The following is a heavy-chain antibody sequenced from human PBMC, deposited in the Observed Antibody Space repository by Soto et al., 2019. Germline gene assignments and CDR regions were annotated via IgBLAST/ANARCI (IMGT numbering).Heavy chain of an antibody. CDR2: TNHSGST. CDR3: ARGPYGDYGY. D-gene: IGHD4-17*01. Sequence: SETLSLTCAVYGGSFSGYYWSWIRQPPGKGLEWIGETNHSGSTNYNPSLKSRVTISVDTSKNQFSLKLSSVTAADTAVYYCARGPYGDYGYWGQGTLVTSPQ. J-gene: IGHJ4*02. V-gene: IGHV4-34*01. CDR1: GGSFSGYY.